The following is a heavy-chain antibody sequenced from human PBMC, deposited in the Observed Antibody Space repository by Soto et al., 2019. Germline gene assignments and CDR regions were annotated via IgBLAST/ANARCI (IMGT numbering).Heavy chain of an antibody. CDR1: GFTFSSYG. CDR3: AKDFYDIVVVPAAPDDAFDI. CDR2: ISYDGSNK. J-gene: IGHJ3*02. V-gene: IGHV3-30*18. D-gene: IGHD2-2*01. Sequence: GGSLRLSCAASGFTFSSYGMHWVRQAPGKGLEWVAVISYDGSNKYYADSVKGRFTISRDNSKNTLYLQMNSLRAEDTAVYYCAKDFYDIVVVPAAPDDAFDIWGQGTMVTVSS.